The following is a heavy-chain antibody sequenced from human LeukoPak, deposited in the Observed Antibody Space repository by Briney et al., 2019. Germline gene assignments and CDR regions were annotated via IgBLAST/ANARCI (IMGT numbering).Heavy chain of an antibody. CDR3: ARDCSSTSCYIALDI. CDR1: GYTFTSYA. D-gene: IGHD2-2*02. CDR2: INAGNGNT. J-gene: IGHJ3*02. V-gene: IGHV1-3*01. Sequence: GASVKVSCKASGYTFTSYAMHWVRQAPGQRLERMGWINAGNGNTKYSQKFQGRVTITRDTSASTAYMELSSLRSEDAAVYYCARDCSSTSCYIALDIWGQGTMVTVSS.